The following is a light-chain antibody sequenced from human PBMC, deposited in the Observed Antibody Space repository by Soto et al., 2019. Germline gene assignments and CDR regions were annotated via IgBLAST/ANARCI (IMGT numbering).Light chain of an antibody. CDR3: QQYNHYPWT. V-gene: IGKV1-5*03. CDR1: HSISSW. Sequence: DIQMTQSPSTLSASVGDRVTITCRASHSISSWLAWYQQKPGKAPKLLIYKASSLESGVPSRFSGSGSGKEFTLTISSLQPDDFATYYCQQYNHYPWTFGQGTKVEIK. J-gene: IGKJ1*01. CDR2: KAS.